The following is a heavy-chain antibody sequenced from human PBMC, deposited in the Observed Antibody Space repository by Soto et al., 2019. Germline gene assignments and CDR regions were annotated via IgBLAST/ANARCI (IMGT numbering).Heavy chain of an antibody. V-gene: IGHV4-34*01. CDR1: GGSFSGYY. CDR2: INHSGST. D-gene: IGHD3-10*01. Sequence: PAGTLSLTCAVYGGSFSGYYWSWIRQPPGKGLEWIGEINHSGSTNYNPSLKSRVTISVDTSKNQFSLKLSSVTAADTAVYYCARLVRGVGYYYYGMDVWGQGTTVTVSS. J-gene: IGHJ6*02. CDR3: ARLVRGVGYYYYGMDV.